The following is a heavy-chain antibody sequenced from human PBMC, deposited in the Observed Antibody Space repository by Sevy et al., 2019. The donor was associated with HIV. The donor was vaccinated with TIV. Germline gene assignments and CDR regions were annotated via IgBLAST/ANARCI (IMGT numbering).Heavy chain of an antibody. CDR2: IKKDGSEK. Sequence: GGSLRLSCAASGFTFSNYWMSWVRQAPGKGLEWVANIKKDGSEKYYVDSVKGRFTISRDNAKNSLFLKMNSLRAEDTALYYWARDCSSTSCLWGLDVWGQGTTVTVSS. CDR3: ARDCSSTSCLWGLDV. CDR1: GFTFSNYW. J-gene: IGHJ6*02. D-gene: IGHD2-2*01. V-gene: IGHV3-7*03.